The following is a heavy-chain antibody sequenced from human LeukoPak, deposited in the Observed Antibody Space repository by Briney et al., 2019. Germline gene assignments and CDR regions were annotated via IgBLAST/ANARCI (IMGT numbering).Heavy chain of an antibody. V-gene: IGHV4-39*01. J-gene: IGHJ4*02. CDR1: GGSISTSSYY. CDR2: LYYSGST. Sequence: SETLSLTCSVSGGSISTSSYYWDWIRQPPGKGLEWIGSLYYSGSTYYNPSLKGRVTISGDTSKNQFSLNLGSVTAADTAVYYCAVDYDYVWGSYRSLDYWGQGTLVTVSS. D-gene: IGHD3-16*02. CDR3: AVDYDYVWGSYRSLDY.